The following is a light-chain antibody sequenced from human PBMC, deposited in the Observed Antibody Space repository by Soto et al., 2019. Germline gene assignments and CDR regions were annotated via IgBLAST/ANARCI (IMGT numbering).Light chain of an antibody. V-gene: IGKV3-20*01. Sequence: EIVLTQSPGTLSLSPGDRATLSCRSSHSVSSNYLAWYQQKPGPAPRLLIYDVSSRATGIPDRFSGSGSGTDFTITSSRLEDVDVAVYYCQQYGISPTFGQGTKVEIK. CDR2: DVS. CDR3: QQYGISPT. J-gene: IGKJ1*01. CDR1: HSVSSNY.